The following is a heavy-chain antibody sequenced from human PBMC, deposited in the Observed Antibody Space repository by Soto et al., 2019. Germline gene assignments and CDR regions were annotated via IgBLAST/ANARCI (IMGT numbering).Heavy chain of an antibody. Sequence: EVQLVESGGGLVQPGGSLRLSCAASGFTFSSYWMSWVRQAPGKGLEWVANIKQDGSEKYYVDSVKGRFTISRDNAKNLLYLQMNSRRAEDTAVYYCARDRFGGYSLPDHYYYYYGMDVWGQGTTVTVSS. CDR2: IKQDGSEK. J-gene: IGHJ6*02. CDR3: ARDRFGGYSLPDHYYYYYGMDV. CDR1: GFTFSSYW. V-gene: IGHV3-7*03. D-gene: IGHD2-15*01.